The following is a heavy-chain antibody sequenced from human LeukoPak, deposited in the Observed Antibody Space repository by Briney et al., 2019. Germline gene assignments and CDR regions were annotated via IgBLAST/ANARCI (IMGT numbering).Heavy chain of an antibody. CDR3: ARGYYGSGSYYYYYYMDV. Sequence: ASVKVSCKASGGTFSSYAISWVRQAPGQGLEWMGWMNPNSGNTGYAQKFQGRVTITRNTSISTAYMELSSLRSEDTAVYYCARGYYGSGSYYYYYYMDVWGKGTTVTVSS. CDR1: GGTFSSYA. D-gene: IGHD3-10*01. J-gene: IGHJ6*03. V-gene: IGHV1-8*03. CDR2: MNPNSGNT.